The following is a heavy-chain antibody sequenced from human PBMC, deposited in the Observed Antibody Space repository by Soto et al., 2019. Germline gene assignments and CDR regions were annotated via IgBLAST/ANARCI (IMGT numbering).Heavy chain of an antibody. V-gene: IGHV2-5*02. CDR1: GFSLSTSGAG. CDR2: IYWDDDK. Sequence: QLTLKESGPTLVKPTQTLTLTCTFSGFSLSTSGAGVGWIRQPPRKALEWLALIYWDDDKRYSPSLKSRLTITKDTSKNQVVLTMANMDPVDTATYYCAHMKFSYGWGSCFDYWGQGTLVTVSS. J-gene: IGHJ4*02. CDR3: AHMKFSYGWGSCFDY. D-gene: IGHD3-10*01.